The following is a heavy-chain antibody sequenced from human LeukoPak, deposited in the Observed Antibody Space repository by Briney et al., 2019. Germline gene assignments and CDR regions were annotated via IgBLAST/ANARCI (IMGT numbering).Heavy chain of an antibody. V-gene: IGHV4-39*07. CDR2: IFYTGST. CDR1: GGSIRSTSYY. D-gene: IGHD3-16*01. CDR3: AKRGGIFYSYSFRDV. Sequence: SETLSLTCSVSGGSIRSTSYYWGWIRQPPGKGLEWIGNIFYTGSTYYYPSLKSRVTISIDTSRNQFSLKLSSVTAADTAVYYWAKRGGIFYSYSFRDVGEKGTTVTVSS. J-gene: IGHJ6*03.